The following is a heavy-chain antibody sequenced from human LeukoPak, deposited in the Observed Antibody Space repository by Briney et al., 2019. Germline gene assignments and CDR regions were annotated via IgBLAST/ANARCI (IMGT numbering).Heavy chain of an antibody. D-gene: IGHD2-21*02. CDR2: INPRGGST. CDR3: ARRDCVGDCYSNWFDP. CDR1: GYTFTNCF. J-gene: IGHJ5*02. Sequence: ASVKVSCKASGYTFTNCFMHWVRQAPGQGLEWMGIINPRGGSTGYAQKFQGRITMTTDMSTRTVYMELSSLESEDTAVYYCARRDCVGDCYSNWFDPWGQGTLVTVSS. V-gene: IGHV1-46*01.